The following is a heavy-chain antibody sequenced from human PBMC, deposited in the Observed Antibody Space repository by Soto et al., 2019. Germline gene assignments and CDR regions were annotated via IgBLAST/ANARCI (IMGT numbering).Heavy chain of an antibody. CDR3: ARIEGDSSSWYYFDY. V-gene: IGHV4-39*01. CDR2: IYYSGST. J-gene: IGHJ4*02. Sequence: SETLSLTCTFSVGSISSSSYYWGWIRQPPGKGLEWIGSIYYSGSTYYNPSLKSRVTISVDTSKNQFSLKLSSVTAADTAVYYCARIEGDSSSWYYFDYWGQGTTVTVSS. CDR1: VGSISSSSYY. D-gene: IGHD6-13*01.